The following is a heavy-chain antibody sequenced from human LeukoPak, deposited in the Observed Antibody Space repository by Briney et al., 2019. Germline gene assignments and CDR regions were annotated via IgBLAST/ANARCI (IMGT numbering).Heavy chain of an antibody. Sequence: AGGSLRLSCAASGFPFSEYSMNWARQAPGKGLEWISYIGIDSGNTKYADSVKGRFTVSGDKARNSLYLQMNSLRVEDTAVYYCARDHNYAFDNWGQGTLVTVSS. V-gene: IGHV3-11*06. CDR3: ARDHNYAFDN. J-gene: IGHJ4*02. CDR2: IGIDSGNT. CDR1: GFPFSEYS. D-gene: IGHD4-11*01.